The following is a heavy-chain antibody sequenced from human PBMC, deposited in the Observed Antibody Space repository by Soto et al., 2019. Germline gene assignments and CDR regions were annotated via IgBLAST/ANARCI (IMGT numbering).Heavy chain of an antibody. J-gene: IGHJ1*01. D-gene: IGHD3-3*01. Sequence: GVSLRLSCSASGFTFSSYAMSWVRQAPGKGLEWVSAISGSGGSTYYADSVKGRFTISRDNSKNTLYLQMNSLRAEDTAVYYCAKKFVGKLRFLEGLATKFDERGQGAL. CDR3: AKKFVGKLRFLEGLATKFDE. CDR1: GFTFSSYA. V-gene: IGHV3-23*01. CDR2: ISGSGGST.